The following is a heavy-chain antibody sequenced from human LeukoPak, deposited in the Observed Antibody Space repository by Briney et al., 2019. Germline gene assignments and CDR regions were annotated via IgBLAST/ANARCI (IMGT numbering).Heavy chain of an antibody. Sequence: SETLSLTCAVYGGSFSGYYWGWIRQPPGKGLEWIGSIYYSGSTYYNPSLKSRVTISVDTSKNQFSLKLSSVTAADTAVYYCARSDYDFWSGYSPSWWYWGQGTLVTVSS. CDR2: IYYSGST. V-gene: IGHV4-39*01. CDR1: GGSFSGYY. J-gene: IGHJ4*02. CDR3: ARSDYDFWSGYSPSWWY. D-gene: IGHD3-3*01.